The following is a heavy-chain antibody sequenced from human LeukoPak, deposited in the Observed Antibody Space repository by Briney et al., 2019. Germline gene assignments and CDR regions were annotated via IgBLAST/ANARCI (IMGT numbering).Heavy chain of an antibody. J-gene: IGHJ5*02. CDR1: GFKFNIYA. CDR3: ARDSSGSSEWFFDP. CDR2: ISKDGTNI. Sequence: PGGSLRLSCNASGFKFNIYAMHWVRQAPGKGLEWVSVISKDGTNIHYIDSVKGRFTISRDNSKNAIYLQMNNLRPEDTAVYYCARDSSGSSEWFFDPRGQGTLVTVSS. V-gene: IGHV3-30-3*01. D-gene: IGHD3-22*01.